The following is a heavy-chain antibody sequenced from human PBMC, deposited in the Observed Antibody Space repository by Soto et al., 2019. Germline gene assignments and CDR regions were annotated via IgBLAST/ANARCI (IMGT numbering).Heavy chain of an antibody. Sequence: SETLSLTCAVYGGSFSSYHWSWIRQTPGKGLEWIGEINHLTTTNYNPSLKSRVIISLGTPKNQFSLKLSSVTAADTAVYYCARGYDTALAPIFWGQGILVTVSS. J-gene: IGHJ4*02. CDR3: ARGYDTALAPIF. CDR1: GGSFSSYH. D-gene: IGHD5-18*01. V-gene: IGHV4-34*01. CDR2: INHLTTT.